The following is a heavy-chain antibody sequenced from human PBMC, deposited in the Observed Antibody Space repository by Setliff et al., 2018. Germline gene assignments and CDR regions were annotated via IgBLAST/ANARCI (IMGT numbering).Heavy chain of an antibody. Sequence: GGSLRLSCEASGFTFTYYSMSWVRQAPGKGLEWISYISSGSNSIYYADSVKGRFTVSRDNAKNTLYLQMNSLRDEDTAVYYCANWPGTPTMTTFFGPLDYWGQGTLVTVS. CDR1: GFTFTYYS. V-gene: IGHV3-11*04. CDR2: ISSGSNSI. D-gene: IGHD4-17*01. CDR3: ANWPGTPTMTTFFGPLDY. J-gene: IGHJ4*02.